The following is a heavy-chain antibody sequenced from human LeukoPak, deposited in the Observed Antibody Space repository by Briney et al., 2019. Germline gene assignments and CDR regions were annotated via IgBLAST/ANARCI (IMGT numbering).Heavy chain of an antibody. J-gene: IGHJ4*02. V-gene: IGHV1-24*01. D-gene: IGHD3-22*01. CDR2: FDPEDGET. CDR3: ATVAYDSSGHPSYYFDY. CDR1: GYTFTSYY. Sequence: ASVKVSCKASGYTFTSYYMHWVRQAPGKGLEWMGGFDPEDGETIYAQKFQGRVTMTEDTSTDTAYMELSSLRSEDTAVYYCATVAYDSSGHPSYYFDYWGQGTLVTVSS.